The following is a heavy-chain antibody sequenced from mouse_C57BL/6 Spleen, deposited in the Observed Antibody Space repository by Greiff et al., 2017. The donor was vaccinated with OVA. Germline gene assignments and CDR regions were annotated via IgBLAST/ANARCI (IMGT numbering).Heavy chain of an antibody. CDR1: GYTFTDSE. D-gene: IGHD3-2*01. Sequence: QVHVKQSGAELVRPGASVKLSCKASGYTFTDSEMHWVKQTPVHGLEWIGAIDPEHGGTAYHPTFKGKAILTADKSSSTAYMELRSLTSEHSTVYYCTGGGRQLGPHIDNWSQGTTLTVSS. J-gene: IGHJ2*01. CDR3: TGGGRQLGPHIDN. CDR2: IDPEHGGT. V-gene: IGHV1-15*01.